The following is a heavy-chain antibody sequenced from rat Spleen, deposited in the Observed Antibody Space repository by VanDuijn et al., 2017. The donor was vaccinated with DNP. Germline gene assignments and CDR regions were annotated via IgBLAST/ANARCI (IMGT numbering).Heavy chain of an antibody. CDR1: GFIFSDFY. V-gene: IGHV5-29*01. CDR3: ARQDPFDY. J-gene: IGHJ2*01. CDR2: IAYDGFTT. Sequence: EVQLVESDGGLVQPGRSLKLSCAASGFIFSDFYMAWVRQAPTKGLEWVATIAYDGFTTYYRDSVNGRFTISRDNAKSTLYLQMDSLRSEDTATYYCARQDPFDYWGQGVMVTVSS.